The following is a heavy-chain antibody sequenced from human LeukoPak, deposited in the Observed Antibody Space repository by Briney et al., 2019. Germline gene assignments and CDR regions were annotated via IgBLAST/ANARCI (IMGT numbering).Heavy chain of an antibody. CDR3: ARSPRVMITFGGADY. Sequence: PSETLSLTCTVSGGSISSSSYYWGWIRQPPGKGLEWIGSIYYSGSTYYNPSLKSRATISVDTSKNQFSLKLSSVTAADTAVYYCARSPRVMITFGGADYWGQGTLVTVSS. CDR1: GGSISSSSYY. J-gene: IGHJ4*02. V-gene: IGHV4-39*07. D-gene: IGHD3-16*01. CDR2: IYYSGST.